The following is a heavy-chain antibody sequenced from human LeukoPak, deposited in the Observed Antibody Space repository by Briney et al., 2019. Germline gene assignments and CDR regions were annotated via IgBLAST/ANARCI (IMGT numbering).Heavy chain of an antibody. D-gene: IGHD3-3*01. CDR3: ARWGVVNMRVYYYHYYMDV. J-gene: IGHJ6*03. Sequence: AGGSLRLSCAASGFTFSSYGMHWVRQAPGKGLEWVAFIRYDGSNKYYADSVKGRFTISRDDAKNSLYLQINSLRAEDTAVYYCARWGVVNMRVYYYHYYMDVWGKGTTVTVSS. CDR2: IRYDGSNK. V-gene: IGHV3-30*02. CDR1: GFTFSSYG.